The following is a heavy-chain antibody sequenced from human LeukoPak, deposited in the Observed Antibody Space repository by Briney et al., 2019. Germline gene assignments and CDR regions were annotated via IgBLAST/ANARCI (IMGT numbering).Heavy chain of an antibody. CDR2: LDPEDVEA. D-gene: IGHD2-15*01. Sequence: ASVKVSCKVSGYSLTELSIHWVRRAPGKGLEWMGGLDPEDVEAIYAQKFQGRVTMTEDTSTDTAYMEPSSLKSEDTAVYYCATSASAPAYYYGLDVWGRGTTVTVSS. CDR3: ATSASAPAYYYGLDV. V-gene: IGHV1-24*01. CDR1: GYSLTELS. J-gene: IGHJ6*02.